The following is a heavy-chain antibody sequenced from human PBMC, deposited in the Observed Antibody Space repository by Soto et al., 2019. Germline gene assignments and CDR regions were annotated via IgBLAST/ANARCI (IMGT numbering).Heavy chain of an antibody. J-gene: IGHJ2*01. D-gene: IGHD2-21*02. CDR3: ARREVVTASSYWYFDL. Sequence: GGSLRLSCAASGFTFSSYAMSWVRQAPGKGLEWVSGISGSGGGTFYADSVKGRFTISRDNSKNTLYLQVNSLTAEDTAIYSCARREVVTASSYWYFDLWGRGTLVTVSS. CDR2: ISGSGGGT. CDR1: GFTFSSYA. V-gene: IGHV3-23*01.